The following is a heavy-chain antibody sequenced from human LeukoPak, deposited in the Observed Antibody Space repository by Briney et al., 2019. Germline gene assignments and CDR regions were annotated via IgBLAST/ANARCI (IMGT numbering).Heavy chain of an antibody. Sequence: GGSLRLSCAASGFTFSSSAMSWVRQAPGKGLEWVSTISGSGDRTYYADSVKGRFTISRDNSKNTLFLHMNSLRAEDTAVYSCAKGYYGSGSYGWFDYWGQGTLVTVSS. CDR2: ISGSGDRT. CDR3: AKGYYGSGSYGWFDY. D-gene: IGHD3-10*01. V-gene: IGHV3-23*01. J-gene: IGHJ4*02. CDR1: GFTFSSSA.